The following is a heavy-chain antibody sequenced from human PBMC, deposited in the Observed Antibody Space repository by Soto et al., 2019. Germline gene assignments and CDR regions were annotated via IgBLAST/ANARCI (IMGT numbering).Heavy chain of an antibody. V-gene: IGHV3-74*01. J-gene: IGHJ4*02. Sequence: GGSLRLSCAVAGYTFGNHWMHWVRQAPGKGLEWVVRMNSDGGTINYADSVKGRFTVSRDNAKNTLYLQMNSLRVEDTAVYYCATAEVDYWGPGTLVTVSS. CDR3: ATAEVDY. CDR1: GYTFGNHW. CDR2: MNSDGGTI.